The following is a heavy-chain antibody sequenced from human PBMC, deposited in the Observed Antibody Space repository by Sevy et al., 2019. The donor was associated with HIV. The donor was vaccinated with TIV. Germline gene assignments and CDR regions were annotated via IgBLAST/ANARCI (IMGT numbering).Heavy chain of an antibody. D-gene: IGHD3-22*01. CDR2: INSDGSST. CDR3: ARDHLYYYDSSGYKASGKWSAFDI. CDR1: GFTFSSYW. J-gene: IGHJ3*02. V-gene: IGHV3-74*01. Sequence: GGSLRLSCAASGFTFSSYWMHWVRQAPGKGLVWVSRINSDGSSTSYADSVKGRFTISRDNAKKTLYLQMNSLRAEDTAVYYCARDHLYYYDSSGYKASGKWSAFDIWGQGTMVTVSS.